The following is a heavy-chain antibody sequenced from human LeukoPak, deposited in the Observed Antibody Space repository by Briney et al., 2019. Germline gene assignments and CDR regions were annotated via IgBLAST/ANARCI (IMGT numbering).Heavy chain of an antibody. Sequence: ASVKVSCKASGGTFSSYAISWVRQAPGQGLEWMGGIIPIFGTANYAQKFQGRVTITTDESTITAYMELSSLRSEDTAGYCCARDHERDHDYYYYMDVWGKGTTVTVSS. CDR2: IIPIFGTA. CDR3: ARDHERDHDYYYYMDV. CDR1: GGTFSSYA. J-gene: IGHJ6*03. V-gene: IGHV1-69*05.